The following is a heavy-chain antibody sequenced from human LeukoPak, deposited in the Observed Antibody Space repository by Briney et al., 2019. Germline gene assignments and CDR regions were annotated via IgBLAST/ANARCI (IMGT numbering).Heavy chain of an antibody. Sequence: SETLSLTCTVSGGSISSGSYYWGWIPQPPGKGLEWIGRIYYSGSTYYNPSLKSRVTISVDTSKNQFSLKLSSVSAADTAVYYCARRTGGSYRNRFDYWGQGTLVTVSS. D-gene: IGHD1-14*01. CDR3: ARRTGGSYRNRFDY. V-gene: IGHV4-39*01. J-gene: IGHJ4*02. CDR2: IYYSGST. CDR1: GGSISSGSYY.